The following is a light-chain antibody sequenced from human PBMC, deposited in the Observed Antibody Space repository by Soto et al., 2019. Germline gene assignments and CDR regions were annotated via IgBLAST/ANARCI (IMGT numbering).Light chain of an antibody. J-gene: IGKJ1*01. CDR1: QTISSY. V-gene: IGKV1-39*01. CDR3: QQSYSTPWT. Sequence: DIQMTQSPSSLSASVGDRVTITCRASQTISSYLNWYQQKPGKAPKLLIYAASNLQSGVPSRFSGSGSGTDFTLTISSLQPEDFATYYCQQSYSTPWTFGQGTKVEF. CDR2: AAS.